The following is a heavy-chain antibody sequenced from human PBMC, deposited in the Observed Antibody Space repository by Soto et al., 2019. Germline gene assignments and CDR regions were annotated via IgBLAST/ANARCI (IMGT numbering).Heavy chain of an antibody. J-gene: IGHJ5*02. CDR1: GGSFGSSAYY. CDR3: SRRAPEGFDP. V-gene: IGHV4-39*02. CDR2: INYSGTT. Sequence: KPSETLSLTCAVSGGSFGSSAYYWGWIRQAPGKGLEWIGSINYSGTTYYNPSLKSRVTISVDTSKNHFSLKLSSVTAADTALYYCSRRAPEGFDPWGQGTLVTVS.